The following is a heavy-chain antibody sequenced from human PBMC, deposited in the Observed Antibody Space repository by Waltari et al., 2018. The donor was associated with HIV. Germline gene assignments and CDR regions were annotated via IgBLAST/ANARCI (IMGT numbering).Heavy chain of an antibody. Sequence: QVPLQESGPGLVKPSATLSLTCPVSGGSISSFYWSWLRPPAGKGVELIGRFYSGGDSNYNPSLKSRVTLSLDTSKNQFSLNLSSVTAADTAVYYCARANSSTSRYSAFDMWGQGTVVTVSS. CDR2: FYSGGDS. J-gene: IGHJ3*02. V-gene: IGHV4-4*07. CDR3: ARANSSTSRYSAFDM. D-gene: IGHD2-2*02. CDR1: GGSISSFY.